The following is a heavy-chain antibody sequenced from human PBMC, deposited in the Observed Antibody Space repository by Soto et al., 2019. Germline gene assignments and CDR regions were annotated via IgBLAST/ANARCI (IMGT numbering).Heavy chain of an antibody. CDR2: IYPGDSDA. J-gene: IGHJ5*02. V-gene: IGHV5-51*01. D-gene: IGHD3-9*01. CDR1: GYSFTIYW. Sequence: GESLKISCKGSGYSFTIYWIGWVRQMPGKGLEWMGIIYPGDSDARYSPSFQGQVTISADKSISIAYLQWSSLRPEDTAVYYCAKDPYDSLTGYNNWFDPWGQGTLVTVSS. CDR3: AKDPYDSLTGYNNWFDP.